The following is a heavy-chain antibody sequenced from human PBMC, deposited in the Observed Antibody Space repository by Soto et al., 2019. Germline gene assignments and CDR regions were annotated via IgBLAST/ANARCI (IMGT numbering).Heavy chain of an antibody. CDR1: GFTFSSYA. CDR2: ISYDGSNK. V-gene: IGHV3-30-3*01. D-gene: IGHD3-3*01. J-gene: IGHJ6*02. Sequence: QVQLVESGGGVVQPGRSLRLSCAASGFTFSSYAMHWVRQAPGKGLEWVAVISYDGSNKCYADSVKGRFTISSDNSKNSQYVQMSRLRAEETAVYYCSRGILHHRPYSMFGVVSSKGFYYYYGMDVWGQVSTVTVAS. CDR3: SRGILHHRPYSMFGVVSSKGFYYYYGMDV.